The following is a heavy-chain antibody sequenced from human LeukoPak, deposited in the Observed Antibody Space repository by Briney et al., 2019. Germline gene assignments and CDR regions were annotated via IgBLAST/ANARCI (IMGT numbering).Heavy chain of an antibody. V-gene: IGHV1-8*03. CDR3: ARSDYCSGGSCYNY. CDR1: GYTFTSYD. Sequence: ASVKVSCKASGYTFTSYDINWVRQAPGQGLEWMGWMNPNSGNTGYAQKFQGRVTITRSTSISTAYMELSSLRSEDTAVYYCARSDYCSGGSCYNYWGQGTLVTVSS. J-gene: IGHJ4*02. CDR2: MNPNSGNT. D-gene: IGHD2-15*01.